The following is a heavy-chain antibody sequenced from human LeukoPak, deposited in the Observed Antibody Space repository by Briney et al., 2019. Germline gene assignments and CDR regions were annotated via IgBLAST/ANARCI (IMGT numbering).Heavy chain of an antibody. Sequence: SETLSLTCTVSGDSMTSSNHYWVWIRQPPGKGLEWIGSIYYGGSTYYNPSLKSRVTISQDTSKNQFSLKVNTVTAADTAVCHCARRSHCTGDSCYPVWGQGTTVTVSS. CDR1: GDSMTSSNHY. V-gene: IGHV4-39*01. J-gene: IGHJ6*02. CDR3: ARRSHCTGDSCYPV. CDR2: IYYGGST. D-gene: IGHD2-15*01.